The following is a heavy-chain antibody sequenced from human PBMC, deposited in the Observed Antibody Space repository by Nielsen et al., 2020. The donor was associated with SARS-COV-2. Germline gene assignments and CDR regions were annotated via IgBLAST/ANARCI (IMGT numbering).Heavy chain of an antibody. V-gene: IGHV3-48*03. CDR2: ISNSGSVI. D-gene: IGHD2-2*01. CDR1: GFTFRNHE. CDR3: ARDPGVGVGEDGFDI. J-gene: IGHJ3*02. Sequence: GGSLRLSCAASGFTFRNHEMNWVRQIPGKGLEWVSYISNSGSVISYADSLKSRFTISRDNAQNSLYLQMNSLRVEDTGVYYCARDPGVGVGEDGFDIWGQGTMVTVSS.